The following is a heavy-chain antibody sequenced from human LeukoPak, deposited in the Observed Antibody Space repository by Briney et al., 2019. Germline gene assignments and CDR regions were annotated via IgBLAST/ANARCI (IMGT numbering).Heavy chain of an antibody. CDR3: AKSARFCTNDVCYTNYYYGMDV. CDR2: ISSSSSYI. J-gene: IGHJ6*02. V-gene: IGHV3-21*01. CDR1: GFTFSSYS. Sequence: PGGSLRLSCAASGFTFSSYSMNWVRQAPGKGLEWVSSISSSSSYIYYADSVKGRFTISRDNSKNTLSLQMHSLRAEDTAVYYCAKSARFCTNDVCYTNYYYGMDVWGQGTTVTVSS. D-gene: IGHD2-8*01.